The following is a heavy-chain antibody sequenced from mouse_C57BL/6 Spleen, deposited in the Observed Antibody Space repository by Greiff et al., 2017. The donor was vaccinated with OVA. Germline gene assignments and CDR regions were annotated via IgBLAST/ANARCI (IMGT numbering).Heavy chain of an antibody. V-gene: IGHV1-52*01. Sequence: VKLQESGAELVRPGSSVKLSCKASGYTFTSYWMHWVKQRPIQGLEWIGNIDPSDSETHYNQKFKDKATLTVDKSSSTAYMQLSSLTSEDSAVYYCARDDWDGFDYWGQGTTLTVSS. CDR3: ARDDWDGFDY. CDR2: IDPSDSET. CDR1: GYTFTSYW. D-gene: IGHD4-1*01. J-gene: IGHJ2*01.